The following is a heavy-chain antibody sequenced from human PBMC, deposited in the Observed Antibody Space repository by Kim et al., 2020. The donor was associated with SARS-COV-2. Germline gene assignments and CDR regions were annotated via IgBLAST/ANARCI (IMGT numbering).Heavy chain of an antibody. Sequence: FQGRVTMTRDTSTSTVYMELSSLRSEDTAVYYCARGAYCGGDCYSGWFDPWGQGTLVTVSS. V-gene: IGHV1-46*01. D-gene: IGHD2-21*02. J-gene: IGHJ5*02. CDR3: ARGAYCGGDCYSGWFDP.